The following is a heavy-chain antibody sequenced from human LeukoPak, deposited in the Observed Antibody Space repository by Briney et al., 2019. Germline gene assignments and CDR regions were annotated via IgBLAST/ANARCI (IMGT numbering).Heavy chain of an antibody. D-gene: IGHD7-27*01. V-gene: IGHV3-48*03. CDR1: GFTFSSYE. CDR3: ARERPGEDTFDI. CDR2: ISSSGNTI. Sequence: GGSLRLSCAASGFTFSSYETNWVRQAPGKGLGWVSYISSSGNTIYYAASVKGRFIISRDNAKNSLYLQMNSLRTEDTAVYYCARERPGEDTFDIWGQGTMVTVSS. J-gene: IGHJ3*02.